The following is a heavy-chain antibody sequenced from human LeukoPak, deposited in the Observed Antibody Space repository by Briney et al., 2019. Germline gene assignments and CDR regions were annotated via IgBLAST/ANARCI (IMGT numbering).Heavy chain of an antibody. Sequence: NWVRQAPGKGLEWIGYIDYSGSTYYNPSLKSRVTISVDTSKNQFSLKLSSVTAADTAVYYCARVPTNSGYDKAFDYWARETWSPSPQ. V-gene: IGHV4-31*02. J-gene: IGHJ4*02. CDR2: IDYSGST. CDR3: ARVPTNSGYDKAFDY. D-gene: IGHD5-12*01.